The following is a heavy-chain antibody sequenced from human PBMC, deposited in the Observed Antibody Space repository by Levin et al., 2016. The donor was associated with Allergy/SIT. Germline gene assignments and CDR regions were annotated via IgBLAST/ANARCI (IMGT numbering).Heavy chain of an antibody. J-gene: IGHJ4*02. Sequence: ASVKVSCKASGYGFSNYDINWVRQATGQGLQWMGWMNPNSGYTGYAQRFQGRVTMTWNTSISTAYMEVSSLTSEDTAIYYCTRGRERKRWDAPLHYWGQGTLVTVSS. CDR1: GYGFSNYD. D-gene: IGHD1-26*01. CDR2: MNPNSGYT. V-gene: IGHV1-8*01. CDR3: TRGRERKRWDAPLHY.